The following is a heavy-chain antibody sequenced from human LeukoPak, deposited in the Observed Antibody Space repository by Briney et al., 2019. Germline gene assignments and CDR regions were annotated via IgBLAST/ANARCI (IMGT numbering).Heavy chain of an antibody. J-gene: IGHJ4*02. CDR1: GYTFTSYG. CDR2: INPNSGGT. CDR3: ARGGFRMFDY. Sequence: ASVKVSCKASGYTFTSYGISWVRQAPGQGLEWMGWINPNSGGTNYAQKFQGRVTMTRDTSISTAYMELSRLRSDDTAVYYCARGGFRMFDYWGQGTLVTVSS. V-gene: IGHV1-2*02.